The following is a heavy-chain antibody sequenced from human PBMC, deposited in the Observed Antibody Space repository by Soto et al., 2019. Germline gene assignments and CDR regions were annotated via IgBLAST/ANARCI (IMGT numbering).Heavy chain of an antibody. V-gene: IGHV3-23*01. CDR3: AKDQSVRFRRITMIVVAQNIFDY. Sequence: EVQLLESGGGLVQPGGSLRLSCAASGFTFSSYAMSWVRQAPGKGLEWVSAISGSGGSTYYADSVKGRFTISRDNSKNTLYLQMNSLRAEDTAVYYCAKDQSVRFRRITMIVVAQNIFDYWGQGTLVTVSS. J-gene: IGHJ4*02. CDR2: ISGSGGST. D-gene: IGHD3-22*01. CDR1: GFTFSSYA.